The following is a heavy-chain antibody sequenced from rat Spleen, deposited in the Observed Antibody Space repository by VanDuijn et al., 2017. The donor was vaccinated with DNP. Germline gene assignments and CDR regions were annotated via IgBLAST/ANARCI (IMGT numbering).Heavy chain of an antibody. V-gene: IGHV5-31*01. CDR2: ITSSGGST. J-gene: IGHJ1*01. D-gene: IGHD5-1*01. CDR3: ARGSGTYYWYFDF. CDR1: GFPFNKYW. Sequence: EVQLVESGGDLVQPGRSLKLSCVASGFPFNKYWMTWIRQVPGKGLEWVAAITSSGGSTYYPDSVKGRFTISRDNAKNTLYLQMNSLRSEDTATYYCARGSGTYYWYFDFWGPGTMVTVSS.